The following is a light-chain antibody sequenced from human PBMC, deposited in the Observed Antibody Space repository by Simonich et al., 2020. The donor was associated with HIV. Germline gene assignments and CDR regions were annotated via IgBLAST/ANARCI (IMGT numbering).Light chain of an antibody. CDR2: WAS. CDR3: QQYYITPYT. V-gene: IGKV4-1*01. J-gene: IGKJ2*01. CDR1: QSLLYSSNNKNY. Sequence: DIVMTQSPDSLAVSLGERATIDYKTSQSLLYSSNNKNYLAWYQQKPGQPPKLRIYWASTRQSGVPDRFSGSGSGTDFTLTISSLQAEDVAVYYCQQYYITPYTFGQGTKLEIQ.